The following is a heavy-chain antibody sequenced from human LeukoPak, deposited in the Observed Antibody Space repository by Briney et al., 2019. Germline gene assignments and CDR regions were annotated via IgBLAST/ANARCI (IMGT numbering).Heavy chain of an antibody. D-gene: IGHD3-10*01. CDR1: GYTFTNYY. CDR2: INPSGGST. V-gene: IGHV1-46*01. Sequence: ASVKVSCKASGYTFTNYYMHWVRQAPGQGLEWMGTINPSGGSTSYAQKFQGRVTMTRDTSTSTVYMGLSSLRSEDTAVYYCARDFLRGFGELSDYYYGMDVWGQGTTVTVSS. J-gene: IGHJ6*02. CDR3: ARDFLRGFGELSDYYYGMDV.